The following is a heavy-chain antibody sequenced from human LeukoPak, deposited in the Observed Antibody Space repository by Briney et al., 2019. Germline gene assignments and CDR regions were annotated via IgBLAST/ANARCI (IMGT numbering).Heavy chain of an antibody. CDR2: ISYEGSNK. CDR1: GFTFSSYA. D-gene: IGHD5-18*01. CDR3: ARDQYSYGPYYFDY. J-gene: IGHJ4*02. Sequence: GGSLRLSCAASGFTFSSYAMHWVRQAPGKGLEWVAVISYEGSNKYYADSVKGRFTISRDNSNSSLYLQMNSLRAEDTAVYYCARDQYSYGPYYFDYWGQGTLVTVSS. V-gene: IGHV3-30-3*01.